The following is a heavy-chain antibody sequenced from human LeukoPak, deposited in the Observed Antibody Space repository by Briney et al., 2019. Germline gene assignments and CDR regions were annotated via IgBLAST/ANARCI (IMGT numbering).Heavy chain of an antibody. D-gene: IGHD1-7*01. J-gene: IGHJ4*02. CDR3: AREDDWNYEDY. Sequence: GGSLRLSCAASGFTFSIYWMSWVRQAPGKGLEWVANIKQDGSEKNYVNSVKGRFTISRDNAKNSLFLQMNSLRAEDTAIYYCAREDDWNYEDYWGQGTLVTVSS. CDR2: IKQDGSEK. V-gene: IGHV3-7*01. CDR1: GFTFSIYW.